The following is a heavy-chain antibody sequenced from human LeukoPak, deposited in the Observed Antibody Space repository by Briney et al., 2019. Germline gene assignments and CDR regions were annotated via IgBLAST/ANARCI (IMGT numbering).Heavy chain of an antibody. J-gene: IGHJ6*02. CDR3: ARGLLYYGSGSDHFYYGMDV. D-gene: IGHD3-10*01. Sequence: GGSLRLSCAASGFMFSTYWLSWVRQAPGKGLEWVANIKLDGTEKYYVDSVKGRFTISRDDAKNSLSLQMNSLRVEDTAIYYCARGLLYYGSGSDHFYYGMDVWGQGTTVTVS. CDR2: IKLDGTEK. V-gene: IGHV3-7*01. CDR1: GFMFSTYW.